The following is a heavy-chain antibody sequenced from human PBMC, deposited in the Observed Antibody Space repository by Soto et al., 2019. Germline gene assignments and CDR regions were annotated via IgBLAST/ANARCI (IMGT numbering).Heavy chain of an antibody. CDR3: AGDRNSDNWAFY. V-gene: IGHV4-59*01. J-gene: IGHJ4*02. CDR2: ISYTGSA. Sequence: SETLSLTCTVSGGSIRSYYWSWIRQPPGKALEWIGYISYTGSANYNPSHKTRDTISVDTSKNQFSLKLTSVTAADTAVYYCAGDRNSDNWAFYWGRGALVTVSS. D-gene: IGHD1-1*01. CDR1: GGSIRSYY.